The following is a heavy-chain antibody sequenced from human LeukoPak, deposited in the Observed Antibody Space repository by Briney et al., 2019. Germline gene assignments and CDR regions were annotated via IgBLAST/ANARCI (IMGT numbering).Heavy chain of an antibody. J-gene: IGHJ4*02. Sequence: GGSLRLSCLTSGFTLSTNAMSWDRQAPGKGLEWISGISGSGASTYYADSVKGRFTISRDDSRNTLYLQMNSLRGDDTAVYYCAKDVGKWESLHFFDYWGQGTLVTVSS. CDR1: GFTLSTNA. V-gene: IGHV3-23*01. CDR2: ISGSGAST. D-gene: IGHD1-26*01. CDR3: AKDVGKWESLHFFDY.